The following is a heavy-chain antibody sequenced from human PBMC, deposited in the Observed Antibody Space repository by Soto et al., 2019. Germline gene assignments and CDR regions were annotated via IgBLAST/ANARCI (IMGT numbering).Heavy chain of an antibody. Sequence: VGSLRLSCAASGSMFNNYAMSWVRQAPGKGLEWVSTVSVSGGTTYYADSLKGRFTISRDNSKKTVYLQMNRLRADDTAIYYCAKGLYYYDSSGYRLFDYWGQGTLVTVSS. J-gene: IGHJ4*02. CDR1: GSMFNNYA. V-gene: IGHV3-23*01. CDR3: AKGLYYYDSSGYRLFDY. D-gene: IGHD3-22*01. CDR2: VSVSGGTT.